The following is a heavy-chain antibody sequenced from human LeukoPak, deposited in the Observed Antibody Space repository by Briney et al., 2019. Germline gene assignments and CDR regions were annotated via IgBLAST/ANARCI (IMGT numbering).Heavy chain of an antibody. J-gene: IGHJ4*02. CDR3: ARYYGTTFGEFSSY. V-gene: IGHV3-21*01. CDR1: GFTFSSYS. CDR2: ISSSSSYI. Sequence: PGGSLRLSCAASGFTFSSYSMNWVRQAPGKGLEWVSSISSSSSYIYYADSVKGRFTISRDNAKNSLYLQMNSLRAEDTAVYYCARYYGTTFGEFSSYWGQGTLVTVSS. D-gene: IGHD3-10*01.